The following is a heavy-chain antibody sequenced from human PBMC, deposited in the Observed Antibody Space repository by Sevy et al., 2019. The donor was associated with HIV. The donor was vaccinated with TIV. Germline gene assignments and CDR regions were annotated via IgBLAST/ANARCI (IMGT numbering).Heavy chain of an antibody. CDR2: TFIAGRT. J-gene: IGHJ6*03. CDR1: GFTVNTNY. V-gene: IGHV3-66*02. D-gene: IGHD6-19*01. CDR3: ARETKAVAFSWYYYYMDV. Sequence: GGSLRLSCAASGFTVNTNYMTWVRQSPGKGLEWVSLTFIAGRTYYADSVKGRFTISSDNSRNTVYLQMNSLRLEDTSVYYCARETKAVAFSWYYYYMDVWGKGTTVTVSS.